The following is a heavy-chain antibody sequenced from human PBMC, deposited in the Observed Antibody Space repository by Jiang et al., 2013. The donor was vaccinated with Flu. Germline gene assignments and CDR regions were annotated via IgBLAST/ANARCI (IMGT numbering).Heavy chain of an antibody. V-gene: IGHV1-46*03. J-gene: IGHJ4*02. CDR2: STLSGGST. CDR3: ARWLSRYYFDY. D-gene: IGHD3-22*01. Sequence: LEWMGSKSTLSGGSTSYAQKFQGGVTMTRDTSTSTVYMELSSLRSEDTAVYYCARWLSRYYFDYWGQGTLVTVSS.